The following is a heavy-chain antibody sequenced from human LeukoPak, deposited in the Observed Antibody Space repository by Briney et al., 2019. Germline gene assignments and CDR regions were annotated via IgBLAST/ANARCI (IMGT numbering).Heavy chain of an antibody. CDR1: GFTFNNYA. Sequence: QSGGSLRLSCAASGFTFNNYAMSWVRQAPGKGLEWVSGISGSGGDTYYADSVKGRFTISRDNSKNTLYLQMDSLRAEDTAVYYCAKDRSCTNNICHGDFDYWGQGTLVTVSS. CDR3: AKDRSCTNNICHGDFDY. D-gene: IGHD2-8*01. CDR2: ISGSGGDT. J-gene: IGHJ4*02. V-gene: IGHV3-23*01.